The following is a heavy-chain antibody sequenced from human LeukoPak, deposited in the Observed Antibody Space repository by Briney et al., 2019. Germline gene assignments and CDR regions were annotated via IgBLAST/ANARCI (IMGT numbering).Heavy chain of an antibody. CDR3: AKNREQWLVPGY. V-gene: IGHV3-21*01. J-gene: IGHJ4*02. CDR2: ISSSSSYI. Sequence: PGGSLRLSCAASGFTFSSYSMNWVRQAPGKGLEWVSSISSSSSYIYYADSVKGRFTISRDNAKNTLYLQMNSLRAEDTAVYYCAKNREQWLVPGYWGQGTLVTVSS. D-gene: IGHD6-19*01. CDR1: GFTFSSYS.